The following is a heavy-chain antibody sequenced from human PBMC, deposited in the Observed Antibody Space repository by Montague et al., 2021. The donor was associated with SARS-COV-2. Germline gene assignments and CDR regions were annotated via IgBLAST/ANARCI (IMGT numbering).Heavy chain of an antibody. D-gene: IGHD4-11*01. CDR1: DFSLDLSW. V-gene: IGHV3-7*03. J-gene: IGHJ6*02. CDR3: AREKTVRGIYYFGMDV. Sequence: SLRRSCAASDFSLDLSWMSWVRQAPGKGLEWVANIMADGSQKYYVDSVKGRFTISRDNAYKSVYLQMNSLRVEDTAVYYCAREKTVRGIYYFGMDVWGQGTTVTVSS. CDR2: IMADGSQK.